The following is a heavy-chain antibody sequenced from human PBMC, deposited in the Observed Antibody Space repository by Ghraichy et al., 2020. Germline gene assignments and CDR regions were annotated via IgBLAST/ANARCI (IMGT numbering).Heavy chain of an antibody. CDR1: GGSISSGGYY. V-gene: IGHV4-31*03. D-gene: IGHD3-10*01. CDR2: IYYSGST. Sequence: SETLSLTCTVSGGSISSGGYYWSWIRQHPGKGLEWIGYIYYSGSTYYNPSLKSRVTISVDTSKNQFSLKLSSVTAADTAVYYCARADPYYYGSGSPGSNWFDPWGQGTLVTVSA. J-gene: IGHJ5*02. CDR3: ARADPYYYGSGSPGSNWFDP.